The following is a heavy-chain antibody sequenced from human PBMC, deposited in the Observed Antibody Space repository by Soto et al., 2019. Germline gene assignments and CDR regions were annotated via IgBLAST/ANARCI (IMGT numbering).Heavy chain of an antibody. CDR2: INPNSGGT. D-gene: IGHD3-10*01. CDR3: ARDFMVRGVNAVGAFAI. J-gene: IGHJ3*02. Sequence: GASVKVSCKASGYTFTGYYMHWVRQSPGQGLEWMGWINPNSGGTNYAQKFQGWVTMTRDTSISTAYMELSRLRSDDTAVYYCARDFMVRGVNAVGAFAIWGQGTMVTVSS. CDR1: GYTFTGYY. V-gene: IGHV1-2*04.